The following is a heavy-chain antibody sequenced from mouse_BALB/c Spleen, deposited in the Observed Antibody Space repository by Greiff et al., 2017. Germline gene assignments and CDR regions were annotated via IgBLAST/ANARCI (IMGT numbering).Heavy chain of an antibody. CDR2: INPSSGYT. V-gene: IGHV1-4*02. D-gene: IGHD1-1*01. J-gene: IGHJ2*01. CDR3: ARWDYGSSYGY. Sequence: VQLQQSAAELARPGASVKMSCRASGYTFTSYTMHWVKQRPGQGLEWIGYINPSSGYTEYNQKFKSKATLTVDNSSSTAYMELRSLTSEDSAVYYCARWDYGSSYGYWGQGTTLTVSS. CDR1: GYTFTSYT.